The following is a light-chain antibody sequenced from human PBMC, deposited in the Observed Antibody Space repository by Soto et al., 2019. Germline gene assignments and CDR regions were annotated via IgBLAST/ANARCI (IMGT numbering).Light chain of an antibody. CDR1: QSISTH. V-gene: IGKV1-39*01. Sequence: DIQVTQSPSSLSASVGDRVSITCRASQSISTHLSWYQQKPGKAPKLLIYAASSLQSWVPSRFTGSGPGTDFTLTISSLQPEDFATYYCQQSYTSWWTFGQGTKVDIK. J-gene: IGKJ1*01. CDR2: AAS. CDR3: QQSYTSWWT.